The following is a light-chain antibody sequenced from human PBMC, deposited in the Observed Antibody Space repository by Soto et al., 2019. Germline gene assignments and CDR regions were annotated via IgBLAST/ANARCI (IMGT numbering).Light chain of an antibody. Sequence: IVLTQSPGTLSLSPGERATLSCRASQTGNNDYLAWYQHKSGQAPRLVIYGVYTRASGIPDRFSGSGSGTEFTLTITRLEPEGSAVYFCQHYGYSQWTFGQGTKVDIK. V-gene: IGKV3-20*01. CDR3: QHYGYSQWT. J-gene: IGKJ1*01. CDR1: QTGNNDY. CDR2: GVY.